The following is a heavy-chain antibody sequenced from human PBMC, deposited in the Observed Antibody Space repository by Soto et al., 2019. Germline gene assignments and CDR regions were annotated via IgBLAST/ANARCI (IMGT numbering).Heavy chain of an antibody. CDR1: GFTFSSYG. Sequence: QVQLVESGGGVVQPGRSLRLSCAASGFTFSSYGMHWVRQAPGKGLEWVAVISYDGSNKYYADSVKGRFTISRDNSKNTLYLQMNSLRAEDTAVYYCAKDSSKYSSGWHPPYYFDYWGQGTLVTVSS. V-gene: IGHV3-30*18. CDR2: ISYDGSNK. D-gene: IGHD6-19*01. CDR3: AKDSSKYSSGWHPPYYFDY. J-gene: IGHJ4*02.